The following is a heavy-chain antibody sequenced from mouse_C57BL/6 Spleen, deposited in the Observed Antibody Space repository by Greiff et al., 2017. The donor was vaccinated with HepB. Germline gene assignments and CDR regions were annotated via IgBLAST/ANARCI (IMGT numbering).Heavy chain of an antibody. D-gene: IGHD2-2*01. CDR2: ISSGGDYI. J-gene: IGHJ1*03. CDR3: TRASMVTPPCGYFDV. V-gene: IGHV5-9-1*02. CDR1: GFTFSSYA. Sequence: EVKLEESGEGLVKPGGSLKLSCAASGFTFSSYAMSWVRQTPEKRLEWVAYISSGGDYIYYADTVKGRFTISRDNARTALYLQMSSLKSEDTAMYYCTRASMVTPPCGYFDVWGTGTTVTVSS.